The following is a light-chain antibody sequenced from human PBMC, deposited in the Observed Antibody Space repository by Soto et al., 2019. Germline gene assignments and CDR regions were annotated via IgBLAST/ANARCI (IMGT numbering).Light chain of an antibody. CDR3: QRGSNAPVFGT. CDR1: QSITNY. Sequence: DIQVTQSPSSLSASVGDRVTITCRASQSITNYLNWYQQKPGKAPKLLIYGASTLQSGVPSRVSGSGYGTEFTFTINSLQREDFATYFCQRGSNAPVFGTFGQGTRLEMK. V-gene: IGKV1-39*01. J-gene: IGKJ5*01. CDR2: GAS.